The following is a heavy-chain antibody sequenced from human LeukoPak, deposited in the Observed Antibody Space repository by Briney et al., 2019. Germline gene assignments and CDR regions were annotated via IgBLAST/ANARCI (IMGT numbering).Heavy chain of an antibody. CDR3: AKEYCTNGVCYTGTHDY. CDR1: GFTFSSYG. CDR2: IRYDGSNK. J-gene: IGHJ4*02. V-gene: IGHV3-30*02. D-gene: IGHD2-8*01. Sequence: GGSLRLSCAASGFTFSSYGMHWVRQAPGKGLEWVAFIRYDGSNKYYADSVKGRFTISRDNSKNTLYLQMNSLRAEDTAVDYCAKEYCTNGVCYTGTHDYWGQGTLVTVSS.